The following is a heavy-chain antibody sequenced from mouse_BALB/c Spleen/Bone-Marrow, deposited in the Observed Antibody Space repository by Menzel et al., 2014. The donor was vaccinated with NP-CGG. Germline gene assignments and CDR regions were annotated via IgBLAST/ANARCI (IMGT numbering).Heavy chain of an antibody. J-gene: IGHJ2*01. CDR2: ILPGSGST. V-gene: IGHV1-9*01. D-gene: IGHD2-3*01. CDR1: GYTFSSYW. Sequence: VQVVESGAELMKPGASVKISCKATGYTFSSYWIEWVKQRPGHGLEWIGEILPGSGSTNYNEKFKGKATFTADTSSNTAYMQLSSPTSEDSAVYYCARKEGYDGYPDYWGQGTTLTVSS. CDR3: ARKEGYDGYPDY.